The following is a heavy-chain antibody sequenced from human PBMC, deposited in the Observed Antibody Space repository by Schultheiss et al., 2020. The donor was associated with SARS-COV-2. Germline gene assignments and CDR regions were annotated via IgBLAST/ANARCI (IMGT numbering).Heavy chain of an antibody. D-gene: IGHD2-2*01. CDR2: IYSGGST. J-gene: IGHJ4*02. CDR3: VGKSCSSISCPFDY. V-gene: IGHV3-53*01. CDR1: GFTVSSNY. Sequence: GGSLRLSCAASGFTVSSNYMSWVRQAPGKGLEWVSVIYSGGSTYYADSVKGRFTISRDNSKNTIYLQMNSLRAEDTAVYYCVGKSCSSISCPFDYWGQGTLVSVSS.